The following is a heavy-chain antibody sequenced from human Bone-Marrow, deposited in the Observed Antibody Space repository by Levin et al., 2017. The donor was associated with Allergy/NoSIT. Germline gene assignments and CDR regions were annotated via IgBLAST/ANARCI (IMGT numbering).Heavy chain of an antibody. D-gene: IGHD4-11*01. Sequence: GESLKISCAASGFTFSSYWMHWVRQAPGKGLVWVSRINTDGSRTNYADSVKGRFTISRDNAKNTLYLQMTSLRAEDTAVYYCARDLGGYSSYWGQGSLVTVSS. J-gene: IGHJ4*02. CDR3: ARDLGGYSSY. CDR2: INTDGSRT. CDR1: GFTFSSYW. V-gene: IGHV3-74*01.